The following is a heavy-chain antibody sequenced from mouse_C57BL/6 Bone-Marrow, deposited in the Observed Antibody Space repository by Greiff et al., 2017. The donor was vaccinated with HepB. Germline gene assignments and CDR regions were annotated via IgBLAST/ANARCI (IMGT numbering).Heavy chain of an antibody. Sequence: EVQLQQSGPELVKPGASVKISCKASGYSFTGYYMNWVKQSPEKSLEWIGEINPSTGGTTYNQKFKAKATLTVDKSSSTAYMQLKSLTSEDSAVYYCARSGDAWFAYWGQGTLVTVST. J-gene: IGHJ3*01. V-gene: IGHV1-42*01. CDR1: GYSFTGYY. CDR2: INPSTGGT. CDR3: ARSGDAWFAY. D-gene: IGHD3-1*01.